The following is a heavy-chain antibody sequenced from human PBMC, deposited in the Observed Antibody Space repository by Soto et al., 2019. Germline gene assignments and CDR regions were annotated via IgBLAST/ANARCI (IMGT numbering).Heavy chain of an antibody. D-gene: IGHD2-15*01. CDR3: ARDHVECSGGSCYCYYYGMDV. CDR1: GGSISSSSYY. J-gene: IGHJ6*02. Sequence: SETLSLTCTVSGGSISSSSYYWGWIRQPPGKGLEWIGSIYYSGSTYYNPSLKSRVTISVDTSKNQFSLKLSSVTAADTAVYYCARDHVECSGGSCYCYYYGMDVWGQGTTVTVSS. CDR2: IYYSGST. V-gene: IGHV4-39*07.